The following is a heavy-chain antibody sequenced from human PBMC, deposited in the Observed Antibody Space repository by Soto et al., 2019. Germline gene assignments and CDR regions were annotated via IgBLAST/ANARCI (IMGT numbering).Heavy chain of an antibody. J-gene: IGHJ5*02. CDR2: TYYRSKWYN. CDR1: GDSVSSNSAA. Sequence: SQTLSLTCAISGDSVSSNSAAWNWIRQSPSRGLEWLGRTYYRSKWYNDYAVSVKSRITINPDTSKNQFSLQLNSVTPEDTAVYYCARDVSPLWFGESTNWFDPWGQGTLVTSPQ. D-gene: IGHD3-10*01. V-gene: IGHV6-1*01. CDR3: ARDVSPLWFGESTNWFDP.